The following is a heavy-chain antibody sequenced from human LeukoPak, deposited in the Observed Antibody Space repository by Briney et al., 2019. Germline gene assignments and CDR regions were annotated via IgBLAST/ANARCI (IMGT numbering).Heavy chain of an antibody. CDR3: ARQARDAFDI. J-gene: IGHJ3*02. D-gene: IGHD3-10*01. CDR2: IYYSGST. CDR1: GGSISSYY. V-gene: IGHV4-59*08. Sequence: PSETLSLTCTVSGGSISSYYWSWIRQPPGKGLEWIGYIYYSGSTNYNPSLKSRVIISVDTSKNQFSLKLSSVTAADTAVYYCARQARDAFDIWGQGTMVTVSS.